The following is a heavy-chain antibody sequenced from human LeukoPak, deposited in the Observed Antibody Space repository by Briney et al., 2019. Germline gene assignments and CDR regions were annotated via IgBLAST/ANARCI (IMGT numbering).Heavy chain of an antibody. CDR1: GGSFSGYY. D-gene: IGHD2-2*02. V-gene: IGHV4-34*01. CDR2: INHSGST. Sequence: KPSETLSLTCAVYGGSFSGYYWRWIPQPPGKGLEWMGEINHSGSTNYNPSLKSRVTISVDTSKNQFSLRLTSVTATDTAVYYCARGRGCSSTSCYTDYYYYMDVWGKGTTVTVSS. CDR3: ARGRGCSSTSCYTDYYYYMDV. J-gene: IGHJ6*03.